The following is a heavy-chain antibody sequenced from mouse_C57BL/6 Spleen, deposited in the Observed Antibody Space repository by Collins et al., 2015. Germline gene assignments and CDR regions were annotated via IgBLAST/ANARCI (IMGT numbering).Heavy chain of an antibody. D-gene: IGHD1-1*01. CDR3: ARDNGYYSDAMDY. CDR2: IRNKANGYTT. Sequence: EVKLVESGGGLVQPGGSLRLSCATSGFTFTDYYMSWVRQPPGKAPEWLGFIRNKANGYTTEYSTSVKGRLTISRDNSQSILYLQMNTLRAEDSATYYCARDNGYYSDAMDYWGQGTSVTVSS. CDR1: GFTFTDYY. J-gene: IGHJ4*01. V-gene: IGHV7-3*02.